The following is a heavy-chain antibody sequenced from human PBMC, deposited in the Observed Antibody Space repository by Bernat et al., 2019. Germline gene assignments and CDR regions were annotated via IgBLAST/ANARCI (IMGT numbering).Heavy chain of an antibody. Sequence: EVQLLESGGGLVQPGGSLRLSCAASGFTLSSYAMYWVRQAPGGRLEWDSCMSGGSDTTYYADSVKGRFTISRDNSKNTLYLQMNSLRGEDTAVYYCAKTLGSPDYFHYGMDVWGQGTTVTVSS. CDR1: GFTLSSYA. D-gene: IGHD2-2*03. J-gene: IGHJ6*02. CDR2: MSGGSDTT. V-gene: IGHV3-23*01. CDR3: AKTLGSPDYFHYGMDV.